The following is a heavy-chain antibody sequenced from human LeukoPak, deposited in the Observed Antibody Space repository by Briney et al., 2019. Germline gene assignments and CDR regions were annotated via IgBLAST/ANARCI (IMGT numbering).Heavy chain of an antibody. CDR2: IYYSGST. CDR1: GGSISSYY. D-gene: IGHD1-26*01. Sequence: SQTLSLTCTVSGGSISSYYWSWIRQPPGKGLEWIGYIYYSGSTNYNPSLKSRVTISVDTSKNQFSLKLSSVTAADTAVYYCARSVGAIIWFDPWGQGTLVTVSS. CDR3: ARSVGAIIWFDP. V-gene: IGHV4-59*08. J-gene: IGHJ5*02.